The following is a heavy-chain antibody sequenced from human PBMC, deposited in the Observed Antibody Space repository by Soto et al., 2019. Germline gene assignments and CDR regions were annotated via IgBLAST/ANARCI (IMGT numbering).Heavy chain of an antibody. Sequence: WSLRLSCEASGFNFRDFWMHWVRQPPGKGPEWVSNIPSDGRDVSYADSVRGRFTISRDDARNTLYLQMSDLRVEDTAIYYCTRDDSGLGIDYWGQGTQVTVSS. CDR3: TRDDSGLGIDY. J-gene: IGHJ4*02. CDR2: IPSDGRDV. D-gene: IGHD1-26*01. CDR1: GFNFRDFW. V-gene: IGHV3-74*01.